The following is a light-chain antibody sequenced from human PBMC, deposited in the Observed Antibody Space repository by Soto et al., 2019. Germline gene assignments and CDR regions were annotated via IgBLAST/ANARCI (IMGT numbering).Light chain of an antibody. CDR3: QQRSNWPPIT. V-gene: IGKV3-11*01. CDR2: DAS. J-gene: IGKJ5*01. Sequence: EIVLTQAPGILSLSPGERATPSCRASQSVSNDFLAWYQQKPGQAPRLLIYDASNRATGIPARFSGSGSGTDFTLTISSLEPEDFAVYYCQQRSNWPPITFGQGTRLEIK. CDR1: QSVSNDF.